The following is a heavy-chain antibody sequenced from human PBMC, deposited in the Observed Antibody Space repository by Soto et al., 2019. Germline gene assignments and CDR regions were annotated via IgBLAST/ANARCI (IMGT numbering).Heavy chain of an antibody. Sequence: HPGGSLRLSCAASGFTFSSYAMHWVRQAPGKGLEWVAVISYDGSNKYYADSVKGRFTISRDNSKNTLYLQMNSLRAEDTAVYYCARDRGDYYDSSGYPFSWGQGTLVTVSS. V-gene: IGHV3-30-3*01. CDR1: GFTFSSYA. CDR2: ISYDGSNK. D-gene: IGHD3-22*01. J-gene: IGHJ4*02. CDR3: ARDRGDYYDSSGYPFS.